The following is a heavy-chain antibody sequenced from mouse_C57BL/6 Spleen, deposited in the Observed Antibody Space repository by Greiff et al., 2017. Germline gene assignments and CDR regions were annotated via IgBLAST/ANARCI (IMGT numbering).Heavy chain of an antibody. J-gene: IGHJ2*01. D-gene: IGHD1-1*01. CDR2: ISDGGSYT. CDR1: GFTFSSYA. Sequence: DVHLVESGGGLVKPGGSLKLSCAASGFTFSSYAMSWVRQTPEKRLEWVATISDGGSYTYYPDNVKGRFTISRDNAKNNLYLQMSHLKSEDTAMYYCARETTVVAFDYWGQGTTLTVSS. V-gene: IGHV5-4*01. CDR3: ARETTVVAFDY.